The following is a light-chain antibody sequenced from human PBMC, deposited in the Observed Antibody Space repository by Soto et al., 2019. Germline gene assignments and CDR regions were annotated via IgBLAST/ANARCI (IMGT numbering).Light chain of an antibody. CDR1: QSIRSH. CDR3: QQSFSSPFT. Sequence: DIQLPQSPSSLSASVGDRVSITCRASQSIRSHLNWYHHKPGKAPKVLIYAASSLQGGVPSRFSGSGSGTDFTLTIKSLQPEDFATYYCQQSFSSPFTFGPGTKVDVK. CDR2: AAS. V-gene: IGKV1-39*01. J-gene: IGKJ3*01.